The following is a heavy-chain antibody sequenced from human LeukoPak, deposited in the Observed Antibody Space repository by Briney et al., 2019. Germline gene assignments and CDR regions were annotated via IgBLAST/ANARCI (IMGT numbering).Heavy chain of an antibody. V-gene: IGHV1-69*05. Sequence: GASVKVSCKASGGTFSGDAISWVRQAPGQGLKWVGGIIPIFGTANYAQKLQGRVTIATDESPSTAYMELSSLRSEDTAVYDCGYYYGSGIQYDCYYCDRDVWGKGATVTVSS. D-gene: IGHD3-10*01. CDR1: GGTFSGDA. J-gene: IGHJ6*03. CDR3: GYYYGSGIQYDCYYCDRDV. CDR2: IIPIFGTA.